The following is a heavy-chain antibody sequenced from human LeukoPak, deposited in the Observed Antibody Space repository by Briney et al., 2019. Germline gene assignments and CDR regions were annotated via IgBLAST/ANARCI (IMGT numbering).Heavy chain of an antibody. J-gene: IGHJ4*02. CDR2: IYYSGST. Sequence: SETLSLTCTVSGGSISSSSYYWGWIRQPPGKGLEWIGSIYYSGSTKYNPSLKSRVTISVDTSKNQFSLKLSSVTAADTAVYYCARDGYGDGMDYWGQGTLVTVSS. CDR3: ARDGYGDGMDY. V-gene: IGHV4-39*07. D-gene: IGHD4-17*01. CDR1: GGSISSSSYY.